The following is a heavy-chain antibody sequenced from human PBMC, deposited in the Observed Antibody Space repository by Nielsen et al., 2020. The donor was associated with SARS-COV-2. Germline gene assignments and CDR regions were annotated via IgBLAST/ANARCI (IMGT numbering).Heavy chain of an antibody. CDR1: GFMVSDSY. Sequence: GESLKISCAASGFMVSDSYMSWIRQTPGKGLEWISYISSSGSYTNYADSMKGRYTISKDSAKNSLYLQMNSLRAEDTAVYYCARVAGTPPVSYSYFDLWGRGTLVTVSS. D-gene: IGHD6-19*01. V-gene: IGHV3-11*05. J-gene: IGHJ2*01. CDR2: ISSSGSYT. CDR3: ARVAGTPPVSYSYFDL.